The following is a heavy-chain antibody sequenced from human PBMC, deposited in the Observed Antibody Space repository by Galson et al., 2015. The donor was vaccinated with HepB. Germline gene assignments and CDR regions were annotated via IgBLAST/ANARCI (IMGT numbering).Heavy chain of an antibody. D-gene: IGHD2-2*02. Sequence: SLRLSCAASGFTFSSHAMTWVRQAPGKGLEWVSVISGSGGTTYYADSVKGRFTISKDNSKDTLYLQMNSLRAGDTALYYCAGYCSSTSCYRGRFAFDIWGQGTMVTVSS. CDR3: AGYCSSTSCYRGRFAFDI. CDR2: ISGSGGTT. V-gene: IGHV3-23*01. CDR1: GFTFSSHA. J-gene: IGHJ3*02.